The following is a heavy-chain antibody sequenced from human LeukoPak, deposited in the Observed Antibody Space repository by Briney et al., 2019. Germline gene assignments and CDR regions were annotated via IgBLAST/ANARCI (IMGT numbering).Heavy chain of an antibody. J-gene: IGHJ4*02. D-gene: IGHD3-22*01. V-gene: IGHV3-20*04. CDR1: GFTFNNYG. Sequence: GGSLRLSCAASGFTFNNYGMSWVRQAPGKGLECASGINWNAVRVGYADSVKGRFTISRDNAKNSLYLQMNSLRAEDTAFYYCARLRNYDSSGYYFEIDYWGQGTLVTVSS. CDR3: ARLRNYDSSGYYFEIDY. CDR2: INWNAVRV.